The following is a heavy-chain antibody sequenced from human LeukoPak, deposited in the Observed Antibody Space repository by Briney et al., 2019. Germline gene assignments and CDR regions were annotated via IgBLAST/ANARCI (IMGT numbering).Heavy chain of an antibody. V-gene: IGHV5-51*01. CDR3: ARIDGSGSYYNDYYFVY. Sequence: GESLKISCQGSGYSSTSYWIAWVRQMPGKGLEWMGTIYPGDSDTRYSPSFQGQVTISADKSISTAYLQWTSLKASDSAMFYCARIDGSGSYYNDYYFVYWGQGTLVTVSS. CDR1: GYSSTSYW. J-gene: IGHJ4*02. D-gene: IGHD3-10*01. CDR2: IYPGDSDT.